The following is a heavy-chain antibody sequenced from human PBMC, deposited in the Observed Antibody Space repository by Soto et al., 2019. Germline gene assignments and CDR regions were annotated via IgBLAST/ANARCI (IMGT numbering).Heavy chain of an antibody. D-gene: IGHD3-22*01. CDR1: GGSIRGCY. Sequence: SETLSLTCTVSGGSIRGCYWSWIRQPPGKGLEWIGYLYYSGTTNYNPSLKSRLTISVDTSKNQFSLKLSSVTAADTAVYYCGRRIEVAAADGVGYYYYLDVWGKGTSVTVSS. J-gene: IGHJ6*03. CDR2: LYYSGTT. CDR3: GRRIEVAAADGVGYYYYLDV. V-gene: IGHV4-59*08.